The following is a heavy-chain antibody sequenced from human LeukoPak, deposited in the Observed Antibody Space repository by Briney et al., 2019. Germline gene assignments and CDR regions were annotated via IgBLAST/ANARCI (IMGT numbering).Heavy chain of an antibody. CDR3: AREGRMSMGIEY. V-gene: IGHV4-34*01. J-gene: IGHJ4*02. Sequence: SETLSLTCDVYGGSLSGYYWSWIRQSPEKGLQWIGEIGHSGTTNFNPSLKSRVSMSVDTSKNQFSLKLTSVTAANTAVYFCAREGRMSMGIEYWGQGTLVTVSS. CDR1: GGSLSGYY. CDR2: IGHSGTT. D-gene: IGHD4/OR15-4a*01.